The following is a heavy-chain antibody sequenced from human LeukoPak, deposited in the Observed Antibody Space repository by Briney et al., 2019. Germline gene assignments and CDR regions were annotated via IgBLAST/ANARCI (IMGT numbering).Heavy chain of an antibody. CDR2: IYYSGST. J-gene: IGHJ4*02. CDR1: GGSISSYY. V-gene: IGHV4-59*01. Sequence: SETLSLTCTVSGGSISSYYWSWIRQPPGKGLEWIGDIYYSGSTNYNPSLKSRVTISVDTSKNQFSLKLSSVTAADTAVYYCARDPRGCSGGSCYSIWGQGTLDTVSS. D-gene: IGHD2-15*01. CDR3: ARDPRGCSGGSCYSI.